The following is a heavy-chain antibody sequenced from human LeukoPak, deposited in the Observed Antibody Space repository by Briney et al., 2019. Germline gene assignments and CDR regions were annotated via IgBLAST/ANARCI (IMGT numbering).Heavy chain of an antibody. CDR3: ARGPPPDYYDSSGYPPGWFDP. J-gene: IGHJ5*02. CDR1: GYSFTSYW. D-gene: IGHD3-22*01. Sequence: GESLKISCKGSGYSFTSYWIGWVRQMPGKGLEWMGIIYPGDSDTRYSPSFQGQVTISADKSISTAYLQWSSLKAPNTASYYCARGPPPDYYDSSGYPPGWFDPWGQGTLVTVSS. V-gene: IGHV5-51*01. CDR2: IYPGDSDT.